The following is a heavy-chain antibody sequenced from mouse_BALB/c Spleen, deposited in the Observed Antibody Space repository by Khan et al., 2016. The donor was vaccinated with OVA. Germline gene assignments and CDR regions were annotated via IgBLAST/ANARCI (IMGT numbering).Heavy chain of an antibody. V-gene: IGHV1-26*01. CDR1: GYSFAVYY. CDR3: ASGCEIIDH. Sequence: EVQLVESGPDLVKPGASVKISCKASGYSFAVYYMIWVKQSHGKSPEWIGRVDPNNGATNYNQKFKDKAILTVATSSTTAYLELRSLTSEETAVFYCASGCEIIDHWGQGTLVTVSA. CDR2: VDPNNGAT. J-gene: IGHJ3*01.